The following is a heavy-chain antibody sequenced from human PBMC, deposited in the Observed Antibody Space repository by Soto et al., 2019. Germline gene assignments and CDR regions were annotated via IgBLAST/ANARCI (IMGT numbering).Heavy chain of an antibody. D-gene: IGHD2-8*01. J-gene: IGHJ6*02. CDR1: GGTFSSYA. CDR2: IIPIFGTA. CDR3: ARVKYCTNGVCRLDGYYYGMDV. V-gene: IGHV1-69*06. Sequence: SVKVSCKASGGTFSSYAISWVRQAPGQGLEWMGGIIPIFGTANYAQKFQGRVTITADKSTSTAYMELSSLRSEDTAVYYCARVKYCTNGVCRLDGYYYGMDVWGQGTTVTVS.